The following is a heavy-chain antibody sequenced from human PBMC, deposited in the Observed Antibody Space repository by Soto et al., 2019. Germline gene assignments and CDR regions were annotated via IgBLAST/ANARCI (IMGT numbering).Heavy chain of an antibody. Sequence: SETLSLTCTVSGGSISSGDYYWSWIRQPPGKGLEWIGYIYYSGSTYYNPSLKSRVTISVDTSKNQFSLKLSSVTAADTAVYYCARVDESGYPTFNLFDPWGQGTLVTVSS. J-gene: IGHJ5*02. V-gene: IGHV4-30-4*01. CDR2: IYYSGST. CDR1: GGSISSGDYY. CDR3: ARVDESGYPTFNLFDP. D-gene: IGHD3-22*01.